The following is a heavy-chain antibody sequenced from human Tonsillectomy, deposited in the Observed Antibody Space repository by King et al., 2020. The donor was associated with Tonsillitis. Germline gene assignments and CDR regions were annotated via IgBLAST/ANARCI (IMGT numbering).Heavy chain of an antibody. V-gene: IGHV3-21*01. Sequence: VQLVESGGGLVKPGGSLRLSCAASGFTFSSYSMNWVRQAPGKGLEWVSSISRSSSYIYYADSVKGRFTISRDNAKNSLYLQMNSLRAEDTAVYYCARDLVTGYYPNWFDPWGQGTLVTVSS. CDR3: ARDLVTGYYPNWFDP. J-gene: IGHJ5*02. CDR1: GFTFSSYS. CDR2: ISRSSSYI. D-gene: IGHD3-9*01.